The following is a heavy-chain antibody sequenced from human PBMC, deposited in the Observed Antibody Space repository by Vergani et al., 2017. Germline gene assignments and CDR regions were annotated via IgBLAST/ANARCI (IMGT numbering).Heavy chain of an antibody. Sequence: QVSLVESGGGVVQPGRSLTLTCSASGFGFKNFAMHWVRQAPGKGLEWVATISKDGTHDYFEPSVRGRFAVSRDNSKNTLYLQMNSLRAEDTAVYYCARTYYDSSGYYFRPPQGDYWGQGTLVTVSS. CDR1: GFGFKNFA. V-gene: IGHV3-30*03. J-gene: IGHJ4*02. D-gene: IGHD3-22*01. CDR2: ISKDGTHD. CDR3: ARTYYDSSGYYFRPPQGDY.